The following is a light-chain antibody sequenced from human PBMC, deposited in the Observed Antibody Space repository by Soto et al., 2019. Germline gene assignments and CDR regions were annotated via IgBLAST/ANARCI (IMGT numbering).Light chain of an antibody. CDR3: QHYNSYSEA. J-gene: IGKJ1*01. CDR2: DAS. Sequence: AIRMTPSPSSLSASTGDRVTITCRASQGISSYLAWYQQTPGKAPKLLIYDASTLERGVPSRFSGTGSGTEFTLAINSLQPDDFATYYCQHYNSYSEAFGQGPRWIS. V-gene: IGKV1-8*01. CDR1: QGISSY.